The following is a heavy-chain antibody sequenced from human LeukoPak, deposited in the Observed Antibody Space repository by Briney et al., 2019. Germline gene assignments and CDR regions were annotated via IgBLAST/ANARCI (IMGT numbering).Heavy chain of an antibody. CDR1: GFTFSSYS. V-gene: IGHV3-21*01. D-gene: IGHD6-19*01. CDR3: ASFETVAASWFDP. J-gene: IGHJ5*02. CDR2: ICGGSDYR. Sequence: GGSLRLSCAASGFTFSSYSMNWVRQAPGKGLEWVSSICGGSDYRFYADSVKGRFTISRDNAKNSLYLHMNSLRVDDTAVYYCASFETVAASWFDPWGQGTLVTVSS.